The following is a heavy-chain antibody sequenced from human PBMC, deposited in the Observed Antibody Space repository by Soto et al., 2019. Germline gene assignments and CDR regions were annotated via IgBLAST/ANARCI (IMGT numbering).Heavy chain of an antibody. CDR3: ARDLKEYCSDGKCNWFDP. CDR2: ISYSGST. V-gene: IGHV4-59*01. CDR1: GASITTYY. J-gene: IGHJ5*02. Sequence: QVQLQESGPGLVKPSDTLSLTCTVSGASITTYYWSWIRQPPGKGLEWIGYISYSGSTDYNPSIKSRVTISFDASKNQISLQVRSATAADAAVYYCARDLKEYCSDGKCNWFDPWGQGTLVTVSS. D-gene: IGHD2-15*01.